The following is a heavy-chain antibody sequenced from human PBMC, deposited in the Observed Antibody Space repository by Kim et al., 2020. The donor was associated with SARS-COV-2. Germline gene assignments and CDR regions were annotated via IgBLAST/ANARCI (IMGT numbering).Heavy chain of an antibody. CDR3: ARECAGSGSYFDY. D-gene: IGHD3-10*01. V-gene: IGHV4-31*03. CDR1: GGSISSGGYY. Sequence: SETLSLTCTVSGGSISSGGYYWSWIRQHPGKGLEWIGYIYYSGSTYYNPSLKSRVTISVDTSKNQFSLKLSSVTAADTAVYYCARECAGSGSYFDYWGQGTLVTVSS. J-gene: IGHJ4*02. CDR2: IYYSGST.